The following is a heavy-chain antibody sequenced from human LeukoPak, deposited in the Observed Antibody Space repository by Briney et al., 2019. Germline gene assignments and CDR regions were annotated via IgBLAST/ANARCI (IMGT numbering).Heavy chain of an antibody. CDR2: IYSGGST. D-gene: IGHD1-26*01. CDR1: GFTVSSNY. V-gene: IGHV3-53*01. Sequence: GGSLRLSCAASGFTVSSNYMSWVRQAPGKGLEWVSVIYSGGSTYYADSVKGRFTISRDNFKNTLYLQMNSLRAEDTAVYYCARVSSGSDFDYWGQGTLVTVSS. J-gene: IGHJ4*02. CDR3: ARVSSGSDFDY.